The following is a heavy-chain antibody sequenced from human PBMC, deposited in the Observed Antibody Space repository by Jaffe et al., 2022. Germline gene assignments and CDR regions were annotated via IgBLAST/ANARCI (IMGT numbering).Heavy chain of an antibody. J-gene: IGHJ3*02. CDR3: ASLGDI. CDR2: IYHSGST. V-gene: IGHV4-38-2*01. Sequence: QVQLQESGPGLVKPSETLSLTCAVSGYSISSGYYWGWIRQPPGKGLEWIGSIYHSGSTYYNPSLKSRVTISVDTSKNQFSLKLSSVTAADTAVYYCASLGDIWGQGTMVTVSS. CDR1: GYSISSGYY. D-gene: IGHD3-10*01.